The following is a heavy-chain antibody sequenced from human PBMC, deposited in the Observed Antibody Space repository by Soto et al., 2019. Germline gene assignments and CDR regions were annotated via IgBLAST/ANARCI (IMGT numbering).Heavy chain of an antibody. V-gene: IGHV3-9*01. CDR3: AKAGLIAEPPDF. D-gene: IGHD6-13*01. CDR1: GFSVDEYA. CDR2: ISWKSGSV. J-gene: IGHJ4*02. Sequence: PGGSLRLSCVPSGFSVDEYAMHWVRQAPGKGLEWVSTISWKSGSVAYANSVKGRFTISRDAAKNSLYLQMNSLRPEDTAFYYCAKAGLIAEPPDFWGQGTLVTVSS.